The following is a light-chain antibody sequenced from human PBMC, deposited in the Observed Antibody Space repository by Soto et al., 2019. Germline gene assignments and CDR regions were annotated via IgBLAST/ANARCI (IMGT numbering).Light chain of an antibody. CDR2: EIS. Sequence: QSALTQPPSASGSSGESVTISCTGTSSDVGSYYNWVSWYQQHPGKVPKLMIHEISKRPPGVPNRFSGSKSGNTASLTVSGLQAEDEADYYCSSHAGDKMIFGGGTQLTVL. CDR1: SSDVGSYYNW. V-gene: IGLV2-8*01. CDR3: SSHAGDKMI. J-gene: IGLJ2*01.